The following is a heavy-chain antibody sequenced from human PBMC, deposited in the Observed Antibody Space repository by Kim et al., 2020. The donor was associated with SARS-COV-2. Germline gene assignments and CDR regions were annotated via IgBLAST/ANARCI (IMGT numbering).Heavy chain of an antibody. CDR3: ARAFYYILTGYSPPHNWFDP. CDR1: GGSISSYY. D-gene: IGHD3-9*01. J-gene: IGHJ5*02. CDR2: IYYSGST. V-gene: IGHV4-59*01. Sequence: SETLSLTCTVSGGSISSYYWSWIRQPPGKGLEWIGYIYYSGSTNYNPSVKSRVTISVDTSKNQFSLKLSSVTAADTAVYYCARAFYYILTGYSPPHNWFDPWGQGTLVTVSS.